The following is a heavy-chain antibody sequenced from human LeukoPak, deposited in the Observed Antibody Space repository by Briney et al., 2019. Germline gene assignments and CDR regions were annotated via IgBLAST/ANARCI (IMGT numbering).Heavy chain of an antibody. CDR2: IYHSGST. Sequence: SETLSLTCAVSGGSISSGSYSWSWIRQPPGKGLEWIGYIYHSGSTYYNPSLKSRVTISVDRSKNQFSLKLTSVTAADTAVYYCAGFPRITGTTSDGFDIWGQGTMVTVSS. CDR1: GGSISSGSYS. V-gene: IGHV4-30-2*01. J-gene: IGHJ3*02. CDR3: AGFPRITGTTSDGFDI. D-gene: IGHD1-7*01.